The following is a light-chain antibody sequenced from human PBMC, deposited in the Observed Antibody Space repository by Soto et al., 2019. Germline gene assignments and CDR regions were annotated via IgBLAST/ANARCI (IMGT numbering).Light chain of an antibody. CDR3: QQYNNWPPT. CDR1: QSVSSN. CDR2: GAS. J-gene: IGKJ1*01. Sequence: DIVMTQSPAPLSVSPGERATLSCKSSQSVSSNLAWYQQKPGQAPRLLIYGASTRATGIPARFSGSGSGTEFNPTISSLQSEDFAVYYCQQYNNWPPTFGQGTKVDIK. V-gene: IGKV3-15*01.